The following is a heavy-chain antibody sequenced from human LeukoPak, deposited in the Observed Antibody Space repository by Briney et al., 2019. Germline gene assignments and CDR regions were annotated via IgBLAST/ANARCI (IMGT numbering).Heavy chain of an antibody. V-gene: IGHV3-21*01. CDR2: ISSSSSYI. D-gene: IGHD6-19*01. J-gene: IGHJ4*02. CDR3: ARNAPAVAGTEVDY. CDR1: GFTFSSYS. Sequence: GGSLRLSCAASGFTFSSYSMNWVRQAPGKGLEWVSSISSSSSYIYYADSVKGRFTISRDNAKNSLYLQMNSLRAEDKAVYYCARNAPAVAGTEVDYWGQGTLVTVSS.